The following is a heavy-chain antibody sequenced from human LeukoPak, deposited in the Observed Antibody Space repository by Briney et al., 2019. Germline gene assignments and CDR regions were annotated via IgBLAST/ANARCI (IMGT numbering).Heavy chain of an antibody. J-gene: IGHJ4*02. D-gene: IGHD3-10*02. Sequence: GGSLRLSCAASGFNFDRYTIHWVRQAPGKGLEWVSLAGWAGGTTFYSDSVRGRFTISRDSGRKSVYLQMNSLTTDDTAFYFCAKELDTMFFDYWGQGALVTVSS. CDR2: AGWAGGTT. CDR3: AKELDTMFFDY. V-gene: IGHV3-43*01. CDR1: GFNFDRYT.